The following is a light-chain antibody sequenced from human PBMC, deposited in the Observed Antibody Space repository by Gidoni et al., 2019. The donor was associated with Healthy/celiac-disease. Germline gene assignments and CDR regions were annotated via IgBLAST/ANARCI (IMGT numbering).Light chain of an antibody. CDR3: SSYTSSSTWV. CDR2: EVS. Sequence: QSALTQPASVSGSPGQSITISCNGTRSDVGGYNYVSWYQQHPGKAPKLRIYEVSNRPSGVSNRFSGSKSGNTASLTISGLQAEDEADYYCSSYTSSSTWVFGGGTKLTVL. V-gene: IGLV2-14*01. J-gene: IGLJ3*02. CDR1: RSDVGGYNY.